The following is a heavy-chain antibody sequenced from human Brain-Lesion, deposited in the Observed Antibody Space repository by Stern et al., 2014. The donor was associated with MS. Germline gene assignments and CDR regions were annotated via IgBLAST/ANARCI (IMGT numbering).Heavy chain of an antibody. V-gene: IGHV3-7*01. CDR1: GFTFGNYW. Sequence: VQLVQSGGGLVQPGGSLTISCTAAGFTFGNYWMTWVSQAPGKGLEWVANIKEDGNEKNYVDSVKGRFTISRDNARNSLYLQMNSLRVEDTALYYCARVYNTIYGIVTQRGSGMDVWGQGTTVIVSS. CDR3: ARVYNTIYGIVTQRGSGMDV. J-gene: IGHJ6*02. CDR2: IKEDGNEK. D-gene: IGHD3-3*01.